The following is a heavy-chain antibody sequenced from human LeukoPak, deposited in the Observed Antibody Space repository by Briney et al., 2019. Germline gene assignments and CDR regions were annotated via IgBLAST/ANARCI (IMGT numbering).Heavy chain of an antibody. J-gene: IGHJ4*02. CDR2: ISSSGTTR. CDR3: ARSQSLGY. CDR1: GFTVRSDY. D-gene: IGHD1-26*01. Sequence: PGGSLRLSCAASGFTVRSDYMSWVRQAPGKGLEWVSYISSSGTTRYYADSVKGRFTVSRDNAENSLYLQMNSLRAEDTAMYYCARSQSLGYWGQGTLVTVSS. V-gene: IGHV3-11*04.